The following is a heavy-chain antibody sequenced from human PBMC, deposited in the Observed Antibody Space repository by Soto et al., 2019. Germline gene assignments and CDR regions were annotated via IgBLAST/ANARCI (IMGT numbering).Heavy chain of an antibody. V-gene: IGHV3-23*01. J-gene: IGHJ4*02. CDR3: KPGLDF. Sequence: EVQMLESGGGVEQPGGSPRLSCAASGFTFSNYALNWVRQAPGKGLEWVSGISGSGGSTYHADSVKGRFTISRDNSKNPLYLQMNSLRAEDTAVYYDKPGLDFWGQGTLVTVSS. CDR2: ISGSGGST. CDR1: GFTFSNYA.